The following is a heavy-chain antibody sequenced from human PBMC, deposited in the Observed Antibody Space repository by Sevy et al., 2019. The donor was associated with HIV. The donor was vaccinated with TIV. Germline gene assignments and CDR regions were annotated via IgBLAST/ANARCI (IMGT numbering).Heavy chain of an antibody. D-gene: IGHD3-3*01. CDR3: ARESYDFWTGPVDYDYGMDV. CDR2: INPKSGAT. V-gene: IGHV1-2*02. Sequence: ASVKVSCKASGYTFSDSGYYVHWVRQAPGQGLEWMGWINPKSGATNYAQKFQGRVTMTRDTSVSTANMELSRLTTDDTAVYYCARESYDFWTGPVDYDYGMDVWGQGTTVTVSS. CDR1: GYTFSDSGYY. J-gene: IGHJ6*02.